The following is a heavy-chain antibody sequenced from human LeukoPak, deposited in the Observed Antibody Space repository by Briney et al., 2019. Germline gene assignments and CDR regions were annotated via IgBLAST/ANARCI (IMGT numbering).Heavy chain of an antibody. CDR2: INRDGRST. V-gene: IGHV3-74*01. J-gene: IGHJ4*02. D-gene: IGHD6-19*01. CDR3: ARDQGYSSGWSLGY. CDR1: GFTFRSYW. Sequence: GGSLRLSCAASGFTFRSYWMHGVRQAPGKGLVWVSRINRDGRSTSYADSVKGRFTISRDNAKNTLYLQMNSLRADDTAVYYCARDQGYSSGWSLGYWGQGTLVTVSS.